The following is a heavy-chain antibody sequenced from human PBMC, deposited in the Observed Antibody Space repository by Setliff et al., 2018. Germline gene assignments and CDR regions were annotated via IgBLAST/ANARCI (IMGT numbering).Heavy chain of an antibody. CDR2: ISAYNGYI. V-gene: IGHV1-18*01. CDR1: GYAFGSSG. Sequence: ASVKVSCKASGYAFGSSGISWVRQAPGQGLEWMGWISAYNGYIVYAQKFQGRVTMTTDTSTTTAYMELRSLGSDDTAVYYCARDLDYQYYYDSSGRDAFDIWGQGTTVTVSS. D-gene: IGHD3-22*01. J-gene: IGHJ3*02. CDR3: ARDLDYQYYYDSSGRDAFDI.